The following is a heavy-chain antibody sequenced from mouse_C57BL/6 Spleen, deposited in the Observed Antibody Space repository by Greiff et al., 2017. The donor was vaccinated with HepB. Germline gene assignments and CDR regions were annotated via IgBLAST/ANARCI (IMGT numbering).Heavy chain of an antibody. Sequence: EVQLQQSGPELVKPGASVKISCKASGYTFTDYYMNWVKQSHGKSLEWIGDINPNNGGTSYNQKFKGKATLTVDKSSSTAYMALRSLTSEDSAVYYCARTPSYDYDDDGAWFAYWGQGTLVTVSA. CDR3: ARTPSYDYDDDGAWFAY. J-gene: IGHJ3*01. V-gene: IGHV1-26*01. CDR1: GYTFTDYY. CDR2: INPNNGGT. D-gene: IGHD2-4*01.